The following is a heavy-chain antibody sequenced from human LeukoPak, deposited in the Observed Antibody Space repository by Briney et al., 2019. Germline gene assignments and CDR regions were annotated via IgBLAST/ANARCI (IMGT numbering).Heavy chain of an antibody. Sequence: GGSLRLSCAASGFTFSSYAMHWVRLAPGKGLEYVSAISSNGGSTYYANSVKGRFTISRDNSKNTLYLQMGSLRAEDMAVYYCARGRIQLWSNWFEPWGQGTLVTVSS. CDR2: ISSNGGST. J-gene: IGHJ5*02. CDR3: ARGRIQLWSNWFEP. CDR1: GFTFSSYA. V-gene: IGHV3-64*01. D-gene: IGHD5-18*01.